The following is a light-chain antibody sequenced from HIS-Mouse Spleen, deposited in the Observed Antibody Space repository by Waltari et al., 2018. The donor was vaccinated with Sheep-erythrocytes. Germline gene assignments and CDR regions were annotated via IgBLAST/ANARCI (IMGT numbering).Light chain of an antibody. CDR1: SSDVGAYNY. J-gene: IGLJ1*01. V-gene: IGLV2-11*01. Sequence: QSALTQPRSVSGSPGLSVTLSRTGTSSDVGAYNYFSWYQQPPGKAPKLMIYDVSKRPSGVPDRFSGSKSGNTASLTISGLQAEDEADYYCCSYAGSYNHVFATGTKVTVL. CDR3: CSYAGSYNHV. CDR2: DVS.